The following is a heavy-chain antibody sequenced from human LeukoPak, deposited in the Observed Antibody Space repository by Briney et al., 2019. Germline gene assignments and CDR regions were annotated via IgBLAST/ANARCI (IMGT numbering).Heavy chain of an antibody. V-gene: IGHV4-34*01. CDR3: AIWNDFWSED. J-gene: IGHJ4*02. CDR2: INHSGST. CDR1: GGSFSGYY. Sequence: PSETLSLTCAVYGGSFSGYYWSWIRQPPGKGLEWIGEINHSGSTNYNPSLKSRVTISVDTSKNQFSLKLSSVTAADTAVYYCAIWNDFWSEDWGQGTLVTVSS. D-gene: IGHD3-3*01.